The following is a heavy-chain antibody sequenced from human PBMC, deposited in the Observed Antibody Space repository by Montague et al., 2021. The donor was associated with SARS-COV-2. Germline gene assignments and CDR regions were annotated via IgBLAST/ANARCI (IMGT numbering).Heavy chain of an antibody. Sequence: SLRLSCAASEFTFSSYWMHWVRQAPGKGLVWVSRINSDGSSTSYADSVKGRFTISRDNAKNTLYLQMNSLRAEDTAVYYCARDGVLRYFDWSPYYHNYMDVWGKGTTVTVSS. CDR1: EFTFSSYW. V-gene: IGHV3-74*01. CDR3: ARDGVLRYFDWSPYYHNYMDV. CDR2: INSDGSST. D-gene: IGHD3-9*01. J-gene: IGHJ6*03.